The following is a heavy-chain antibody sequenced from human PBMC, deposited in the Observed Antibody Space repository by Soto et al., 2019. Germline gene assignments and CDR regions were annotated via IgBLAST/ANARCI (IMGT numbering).Heavy chain of an antibody. V-gene: IGHV4-59*01. Sequence: HVQMQESGPGLVKPSETLSLTCTVSGASINNYYCNWVRQPPGKGLEWIGSIHYSGTTHYNPSLESRVTISRDAARNQFSLRLRSVTAADAAVYYCAGDTYGLDVWGQGTTVTVSS. CDR2: IHYSGTT. CDR1: GASINNYY. CDR3: AGDTYGLDV. J-gene: IGHJ6*02.